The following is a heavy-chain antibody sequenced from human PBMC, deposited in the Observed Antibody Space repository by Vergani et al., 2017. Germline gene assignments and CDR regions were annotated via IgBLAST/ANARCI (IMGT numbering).Heavy chain of an antibody. CDR2: ISSSSSYI. CDR1: GFTFSSYA. D-gene: IGHD2-15*01. V-gene: IGHV3-21*01. CDR3: AREVVVVAANPYNWFDP. J-gene: IGHJ5*02. Sequence: EVQLLESGGGLVQPGGSLRLSCAASGFTFSSYAMSWVRQAPGKGLEWVSSISSSSSYIYYADSVKGRFTISRDNAKNSLYLQMNSLRAEDTAVYYCAREVVVVAANPYNWFDPWGQGTLVTVSS.